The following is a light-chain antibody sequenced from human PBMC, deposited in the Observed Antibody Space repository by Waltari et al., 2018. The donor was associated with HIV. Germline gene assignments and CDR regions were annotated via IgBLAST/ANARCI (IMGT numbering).Light chain of an antibody. J-gene: IGKJ3*01. CDR2: GAS. V-gene: IGKV3-11*01. CDR3: QHRSNWPS. CDR1: QSVGYY. Sequence: ELVLHQSPATLSFYPGKRAPLPCRASQSVGYYLAWYQQKPGQAPRLLIYGASNRVTGIPARFSGSGSGTDFTLTISSLEPEDFAVYYCQHRSNWPSFGPGTKVEIK.